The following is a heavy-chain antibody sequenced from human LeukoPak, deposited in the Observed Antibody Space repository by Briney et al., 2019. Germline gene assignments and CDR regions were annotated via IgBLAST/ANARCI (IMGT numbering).Heavy chain of an antibody. V-gene: IGHV4-59*01. Sequence: KSSETLSLTCTVSGGSISSYYWSWIRQPPGKGLEWIGYIYYSGSTNYNPSLKSRVTISVDTSKNQFSLKLSSVTAADTAVYYCARGNWNYSPFDYWDQGTLVTVSS. CDR3: ARGNWNYSPFDY. J-gene: IGHJ4*02. D-gene: IGHD1-7*01. CDR2: IYYSGST. CDR1: GGSISSYY.